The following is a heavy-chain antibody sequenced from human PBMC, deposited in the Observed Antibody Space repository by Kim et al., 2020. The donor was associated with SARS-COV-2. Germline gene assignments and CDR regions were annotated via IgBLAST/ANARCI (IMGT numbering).Heavy chain of an antibody. D-gene: IGHD3-10*01. CDR3: AKDISGGRFGEGGGMDV. CDR2: ISGNSGSI. V-gene: IGHV3-9*01. J-gene: IGHJ6*02. CDR1: GFTFGDYA. Sequence: GGSLRLSCAASGFTFGDYAMHWVRQAPGKGLEWVSGISGNSGSIDYADSVKGRSTISRDNAKKSLYLQMNSLRTEDTALYYCAKDISGGRFGEGGGMDVWGQGTTVTVSS.